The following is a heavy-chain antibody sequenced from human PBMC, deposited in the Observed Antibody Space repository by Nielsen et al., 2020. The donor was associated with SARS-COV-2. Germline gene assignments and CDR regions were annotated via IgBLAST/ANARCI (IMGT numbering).Heavy chain of an antibody. V-gene: IGHV3-13*04. Sequence: GESLKISCAASGFTFSSYDMHWVRQATGKGLEWVSAIGTAGDTYYPGSVKGRFTISRENAKNSLYLQMNSLRAGDTAVYYCAREEVDLWGRGTLVTVSS. CDR2: IGTAGDT. CDR1: GFTFSSYD. CDR3: AREEVDL. J-gene: IGHJ2*01.